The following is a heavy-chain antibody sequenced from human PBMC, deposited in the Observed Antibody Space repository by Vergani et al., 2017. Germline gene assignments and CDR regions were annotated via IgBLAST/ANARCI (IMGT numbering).Heavy chain of an antibody. CDR2: IYYDGSNA. V-gene: IGHV3-33*08. CDR1: GFTFTAHG. J-gene: IGHJ5*02. D-gene: IGHD6-13*01. Sequence: VQLLESGGGSAQPGESLRLSCVASGFTFTAHGLNWVRQAPGKGLEWVGLIYYDGSNAYYADSVKGRFTISRDNSKNTLYLQMSSLRAEDTAVYYCARVEQQRSKGWFDPWGQGTLVTVSS. CDR3: ARVEQQRSKGWFDP.